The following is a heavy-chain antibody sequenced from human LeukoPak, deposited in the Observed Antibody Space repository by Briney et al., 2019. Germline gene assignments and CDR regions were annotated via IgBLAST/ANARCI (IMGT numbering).Heavy chain of an antibody. J-gene: IGHJ3*02. Sequence: PSETLSLTCAVSGGSFSSSNWWSWVRQPPGKGLEWIGEIYHSGSTNYNPSLKSRVTISVDKSKNQFSLKLSSVTAADTAVYYCARSDTATSHDAFDIWGQGTMVTVSS. CDR2: IYHSGST. V-gene: IGHV4-4*02. D-gene: IGHD5-18*01. CDR1: GGSFSSSNW. CDR3: ARSDTATSHDAFDI.